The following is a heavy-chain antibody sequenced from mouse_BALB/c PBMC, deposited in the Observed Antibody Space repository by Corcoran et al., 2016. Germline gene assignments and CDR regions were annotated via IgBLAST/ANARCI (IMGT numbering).Heavy chain of an antibody. V-gene: IGHV1S136*01. CDR1: GYTFTTYV. CDR2: INPFSNGT. CDR3: ARYAMDY. Sequence: EVQLQQSGPELVKPGASVKMSCKASGYTFTTYVIHWVKQGPGQGLEWIGYINPFSNGTKYNEKFKGKATLISDKSSSTAHMELSSLTSEDSAVYYCARYAMDYGGQGTSVTVAS. J-gene: IGHJ4*01.